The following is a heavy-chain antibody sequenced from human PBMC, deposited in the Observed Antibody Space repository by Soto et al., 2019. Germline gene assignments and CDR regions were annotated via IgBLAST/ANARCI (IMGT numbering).Heavy chain of an antibody. V-gene: IGHV3-15*07. Sequence: CYAASDVNISNPWIHRIRQTPGKGVGWVGRIKSKTDGGTTDYAAPVKGRFTTSRDDSKNTLYLQMNSLKTEDTAVYYSTTDGVSIVGVRLGYWGQGTLVTGSS. J-gene: IGHJ4*02. CDR2: IKSKTDGGTT. CDR3: TTDGVSIVGVRLGY. CDR1: DVNISNPW. D-gene: IGHD1-26*01.